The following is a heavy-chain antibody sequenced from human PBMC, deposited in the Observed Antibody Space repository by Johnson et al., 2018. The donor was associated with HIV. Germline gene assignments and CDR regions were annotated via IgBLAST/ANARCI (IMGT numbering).Heavy chain of an antibody. D-gene: IGHD6-6*01. CDR2: IYSGGST. CDR1: GFTFSDYY. V-gene: IGHV3-66*01. CDR3: AKDLTMYSSSSAAFDI. Sequence: VQLVESGGGLVKPGGSLRLSCVGSGFTFSDYYMSWVRQAPGKGLEWVSVIYSGGSTYYADSVKGRCTISRDNSKNSLYLQMNSLRTEDTALYYCAKDLTMYSSSSAAFDIWGQGTMVTVSS. J-gene: IGHJ3*02.